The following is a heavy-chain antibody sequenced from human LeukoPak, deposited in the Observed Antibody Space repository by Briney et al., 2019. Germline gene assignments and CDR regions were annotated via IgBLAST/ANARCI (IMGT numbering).Heavy chain of an antibody. CDR3: ARVGSIAAAGTPDY. Sequence: GGSLRLSCAASGFTFSTYAMSWVRQAPGKGLEWVSGISGSGGSTYYADSVKGRFTISRDNSKNTLYLQMNSLRAEDTAVYYCARVGSIAAAGTPDYWGQGTLVTVSS. CDR2: ISGSGGST. D-gene: IGHD6-13*01. V-gene: IGHV3-23*01. CDR1: GFTFSTYA. J-gene: IGHJ4*02.